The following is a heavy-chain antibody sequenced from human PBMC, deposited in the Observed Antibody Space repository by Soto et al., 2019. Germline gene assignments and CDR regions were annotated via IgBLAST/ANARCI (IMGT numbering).Heavy chain of an antibody. J-gene: IGHJ6*02. CDR3: HPQYGMDV. CDR1: GFTFSSYG. V-gene: IGHV3-30*03. Sequence: GGSLRLSCAASGFTFSSYGMHWVRQAPGKGLEWVAVISYDGSNKYYADSVKGRFTISRDNSKNTLYLQMNSLRAEDTAVYYCHPQYGMDVWGQGTAVTVSS. CDR2: ISYDGSNK.